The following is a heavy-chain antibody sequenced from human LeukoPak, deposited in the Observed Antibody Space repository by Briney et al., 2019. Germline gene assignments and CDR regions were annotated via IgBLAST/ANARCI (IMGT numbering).Heavy chain of an antibody. Sequence: GGSLRPSCAASGFTLITYWMSWVRQAPGKGLDWVANIKQDGSEKYYVDSVKGRFTISRDNAKNSLYLQMNSLRAEDTAVYYCARDRFGIAARPFDYWGQGTLVTVSS. CDR2: IKQDGSEK. CDR3: ARDRFGIAARPFDY. J-gene: IGHJ4*02. D-gene: IGHD6-6*01. V-gene: IGHV3-7*01. CDR1: GFTLITYW.